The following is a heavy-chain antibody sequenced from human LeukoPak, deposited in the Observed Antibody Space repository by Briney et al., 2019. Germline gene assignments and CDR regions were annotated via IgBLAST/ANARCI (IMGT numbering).Heavy chain of an antibody. J-gene: IGHJ4*01. CDR1: GGSFSGYY. Sequence: SETLSLTCAVYGGSFSGYYWCWVRQPPGKGLGWSGEINHSGRTNENPPLKSRVTISVDTSKNQLSMKLSYVTAADTAVYYCARINYDYVWGSYPLYYFDYWGQGTLVTVSS. V-gene: IGHV4-34*01. CDR3: ARINYDYVWGSYPLYYFDY. D-gene: IGHD3-16*01. CDR2: INHSGRT.